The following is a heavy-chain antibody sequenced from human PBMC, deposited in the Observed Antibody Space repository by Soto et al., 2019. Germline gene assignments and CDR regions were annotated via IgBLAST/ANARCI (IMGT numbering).Heavy chain of an antibody. J-gene: IGHJ4*02. Sequence: GASVKVSCKASGGLFSSYAISWVRQAPGQGLEWMGGIIPVFNTVNYAQKFQGRVTITADESTNTAYMELSSLRSEDTAVYYCARKAAVAGTDYWGQGTLVTVSS. CDR2: IIPVFNTV. CDR1: GGLFSSYA. V-gene: IGHV1-69*13. D-gene: IGHD6-19*01. CDR3: ARKAAVAGTDY.